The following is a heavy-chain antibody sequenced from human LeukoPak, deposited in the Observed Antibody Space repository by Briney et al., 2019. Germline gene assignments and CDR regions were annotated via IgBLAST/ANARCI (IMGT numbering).Heavy chain of an antibody. J-gene: IGHJ4*02. CDR3: ARRTKDYYDSSGYSFDY. D-gene: IGHD3-22*01. Sequence: GGSLRLFCAASGFTFSSYWMHWVRQAPGKGLVWVSRINSDGSSTSYADSVKGRFTISRDNAKNTLYLQMNSLRAEDTAVYYCARRTKDYYDSSGYSFDYWGQGTLVTVSS. V-gene: IGHV3-74*01. CDR1: GFTFSSYW. CDR2: INSDGSST.